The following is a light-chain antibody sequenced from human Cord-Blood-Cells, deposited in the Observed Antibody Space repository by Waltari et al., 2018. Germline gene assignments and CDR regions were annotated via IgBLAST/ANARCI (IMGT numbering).Light chain of an antibody. CDR2: DVS. Sequence: QSALTQPRSVSGSPGQSVTISCTGTSSDVGGYKHVSWYQQHPVKAPKLMIYDVSKRPAGVPDRFSGSKSGNTASLTISGLQAEDEADYYCCSYAGSYTLFGGGTKLTVL. CDR3: CSYAGSYTL. V-gene: IGLV2-11*01. J-gene: IGLJ3*02. CDR1: SSDVGGYKH.